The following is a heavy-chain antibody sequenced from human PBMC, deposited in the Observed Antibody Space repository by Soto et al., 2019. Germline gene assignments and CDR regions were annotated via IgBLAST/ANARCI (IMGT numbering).Heavy chain of an antibody. CDR3: ARGTARRGYEY. CDR2: ISYDGSTQ. J-gene: IGHJ4*02. CDR1: NFTFSSYA. V-gene: IGHV3-30*04. Sequence: PGGSLRLSCAASNFTFSSYAMHWVRQAPGKGLEWVAVISYDGSTQYYVDSVKGRFTLSRDNSKNTLYLQMNSLRDDDTAVYYCARGTARRGYEYWGQGTPVTVSS. D-gene: IGHD2-21*02.